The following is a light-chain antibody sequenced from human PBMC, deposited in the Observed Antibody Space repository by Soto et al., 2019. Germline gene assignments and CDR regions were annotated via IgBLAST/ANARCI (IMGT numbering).Light chain of an antibody. CDR3: QSYASSLSGCV. Sequence: QLVLTQPPSVSGAPGQRVTISCTGSSSNIGAGYDVHWYQQLPGTAPKLLIYGNSNRPSGVPDRFSGSKSGTSASLAITGLQAEDEADYYCQSYASSLSGCVFGGGTKLTVL. CDR1: SSNIGAGYD. V-gene: IGLV1-40*01. CDR2: GNS. J-gene: IGLJ2*01.